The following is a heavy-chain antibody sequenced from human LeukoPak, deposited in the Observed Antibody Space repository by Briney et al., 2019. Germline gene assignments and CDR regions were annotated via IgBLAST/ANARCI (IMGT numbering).Heavy chain of an antibody. CDR3: ARDMTDWWFDP. J-gene: IGHJ5*02. D-gene: IGHD3-9*01. V-gene: IGHV4-39*07. CDR2: IYYSGST. CDR1: GGSISSSSYY. Sequence: PSETLSLTCTVSGGSISSSSYYWGWVRQPPGRGLEWIRSIYYSGSTYYNPSLKSRVTISVDTSKNQFSLKLSSVTAADTAVYYCARDMTDWWFDPWGQGTLVTVSS.